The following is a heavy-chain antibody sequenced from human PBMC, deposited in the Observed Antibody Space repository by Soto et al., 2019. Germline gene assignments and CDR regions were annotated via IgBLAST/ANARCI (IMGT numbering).Heavy chain of an antibody. CDR3: ARGEQYSGSIFDY. CDR1: GDSVSSNSAG. J-gene: IGHJ4*01. V-gene: IGHV6-1*01. CDR2: TYYRSKWYY. D-gene: IGHD1-26*01. Sequence: SPTLSLPCAITGDSVSSNSAGWSWVRQSPSRGLEWLGRTYYRSKWYYEYAVSVRGRITINPDTSKNQDSLQLKSVTPEDTAVYFCARGEQYSGSIFDYWGQGTLVTVSS.